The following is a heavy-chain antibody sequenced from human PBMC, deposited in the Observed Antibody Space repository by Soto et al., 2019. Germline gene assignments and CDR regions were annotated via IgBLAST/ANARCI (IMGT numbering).Heavy chain of an antibody. V-gene: IGHV1-18*04. CDR2: ISAYNGNT. Sequence: QVPLVQSGAEVKKPGASVKVSCKASGYTFTSYGISWVRQAPGQGLEWMGWISAYNGNTNYAQKLQGRVTMTTDTSTSTAFMELRSLRSDDTAVYYCARVKRSVKYYDILTGYSYYFDYWGQGTLVTVSS. CDR1: GYTFTSYG. J-gene: IGHJ4*02. CDR3: ARVKRSVKYYDILTGYSYYFDY. D-gene: IGHD3-9*01.